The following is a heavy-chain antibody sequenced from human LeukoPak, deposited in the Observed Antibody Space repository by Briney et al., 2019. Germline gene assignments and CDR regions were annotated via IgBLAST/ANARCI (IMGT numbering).Heavy chain of an antibody. Sequence: GGSLRLSCAASGFTFSSYAMSWVRQAPGKGLEWVSAISGSGGSTYYADSVKGRFTISRENSKNTLYLQMNSLRAEDTAVYYCAKANHPIAAAGTSFDYWGQGTLVTVSS. J-gene: IGHJ4*02. CDR1: GFTFSSYA. V-gene: IGHV3-23*01. CDR2: ISGSGGST. D-gene: IGHD6-13*01. CDR3: AKANHPIAAAGTSFDY.